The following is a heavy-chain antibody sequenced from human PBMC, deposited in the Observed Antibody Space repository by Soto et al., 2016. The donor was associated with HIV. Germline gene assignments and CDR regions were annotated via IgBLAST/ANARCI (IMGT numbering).Heavy chain of an antibody. CDR3: ARLLKAEARHYDFWSGFMAGSP. Sequence: QVRLEQWGAGLLKPSETLSLTCAVYGVSFSDDQWCWIRQAPGKELEWIGEVSQSGETNYNPSLKSRATISVDASRNQVSLKVKSVTVADTSVYYCARLLKAEARHYDFWSGFMAGSPWGQG. CDR2: VSQSGET. V-gene: IGHV4-34*02. J-gene: IGHJ5*02. D-gene: IGHD3-3*01. CDR1: GVSFSDDQ.